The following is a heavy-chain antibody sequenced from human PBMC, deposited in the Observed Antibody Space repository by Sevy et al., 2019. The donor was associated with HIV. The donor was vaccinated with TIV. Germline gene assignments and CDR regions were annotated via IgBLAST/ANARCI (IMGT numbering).Heavy chain of an antibody. CDR2: IGHDANNQ. J-gene: IGHJ6*03. CDR1: GFTFSSSG. D-gene: IGHD3-10*01. V-gene: IGHV3-30*02. CDR3: AKDLWYCMDV. Sequence: GGSLRLSCAASGFTFSSSGMHWLRRAPGNGLEWVTFIGHDANNQQYADSVKGRFAISRDNSKNTIYLQMHSLRVEDTAVYYCAKDLWYCMDVWGKGTTVTVSS.